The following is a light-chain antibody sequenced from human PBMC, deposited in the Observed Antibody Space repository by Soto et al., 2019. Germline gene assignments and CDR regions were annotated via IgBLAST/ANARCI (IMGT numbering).Light chain of an antibody. CDR3: QQRRT. CDR2: DAS. CDR1: QSVSRY. Sequence: EIVLTQSPATLSLSPGERATLSCRASQSVSRYLAWYQQKPAQAPRLLIYDASNRATGIPARFSGSGSGTDFTLTLRSLEPADFAVYYCQQRRTFGQGTKLEIK. V-gene: IGKV3-11*01. J-gene: IGKJ2*01.